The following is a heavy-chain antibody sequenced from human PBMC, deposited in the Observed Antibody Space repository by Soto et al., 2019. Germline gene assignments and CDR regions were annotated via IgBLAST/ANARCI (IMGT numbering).Heavy chain of an antibody. Sequence: GASVKVSCKASGYTFTSYGISWVRQAPGQGLEWMGWISAYNGNTNYAQKLQGRVTMTTDTSTSTAYMELRSLRSDDTAVYYCARDGRQDFWSGRYYYYGVDVWGQGTTVTVSS. CDR3: ARDGRQDFWSGRYYYYGVDV. CDR2: ISAYNGNT. D-gene: IGHD3-3*01. V-gene: IGHV1-18*01. J-gene: IGHJ6*02. CDR1: GYTFTSYG.